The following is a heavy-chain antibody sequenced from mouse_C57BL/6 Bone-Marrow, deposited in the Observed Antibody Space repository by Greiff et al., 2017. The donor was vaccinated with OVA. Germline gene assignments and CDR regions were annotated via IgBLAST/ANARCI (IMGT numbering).Heavy chain of an antibody. CDR2: IDPANGNT. CDR3: ARGWLLRYYFDY. Sequence: VQLQQSGAELVRPGTSVKVSCKASGYAFTNYLIEWVKQRPEQGLEWIGRIDPANGNTKYAPKFQGKATITADTSSNTAYLQLSSLTSEDTAIYYCARGWLLRYYFDYWGQGTTLTVSS. J-gene: IGHJ2*01. V-gene: IGHV14-3*01. CDR1: GYAFTNYL. D-gene: IGHD2-3*01.